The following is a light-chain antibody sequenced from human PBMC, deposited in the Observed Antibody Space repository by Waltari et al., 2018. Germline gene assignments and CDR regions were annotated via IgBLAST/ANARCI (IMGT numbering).Light chain of an antibody. Sequence: QSALTQPRSVSGTPGQSVTISCSGTSSDVGNYNFVSWYQQHPGNAPNLLIYDVVKRPSGVPDRFSGSKSGNTASLTISGLQTEDEADYYCCSYAGSYTFVFGGGTQLTVL. J-gene: IGLJ7*01. CDR3: CSYAGSYTFV. V-gene: IGLV2-11*01. CDR2: DVV. CDR1: SSDVGNYNF.